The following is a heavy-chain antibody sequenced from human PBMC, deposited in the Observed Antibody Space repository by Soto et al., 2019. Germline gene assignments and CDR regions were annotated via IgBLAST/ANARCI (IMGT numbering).Heavy chain of an antibody. CDR3: ARDYYDSSGYSWIDF. V-gene: IGHV4-39*02. Sequence: QLQLQESGPGLVKPSETLALTCTVTGVSISTKNYFWRWIRQPPGKGLEWIGSVFYSGSTYYNPSIKGRVNISVDTSKNQFSLDLRSVTAADTAIYYCARDYYDSSGYSWIDFWGRGNLVTVSS. CDR2: VFYSGST. J-gene: IGHJ4*02. CDR1: GVSISTKNYF. D-gene: IGHD3-22*01.